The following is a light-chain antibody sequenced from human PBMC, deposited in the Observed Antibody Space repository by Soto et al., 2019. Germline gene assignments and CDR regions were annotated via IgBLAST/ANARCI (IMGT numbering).Light chain of an antibody. Sequence: DVQITQSPSSLSASVGDRITLTCRASQTIHSYLHWYQFKPGKAPQLLIQSASSLHSGVPSRFSGSGSGTHFTLIISSLQPEDSATYYCQQTFSTPWTFGQGTKVEIK. CDR1: QTIHSY. CDR2: SAS. CDR3: QQTFSTPWT. V-gene: IGKV1-39*01. J-gene: IGKJ1*01.